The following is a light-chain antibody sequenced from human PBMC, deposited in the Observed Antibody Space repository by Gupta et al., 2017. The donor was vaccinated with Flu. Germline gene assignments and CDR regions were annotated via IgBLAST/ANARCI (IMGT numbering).Light chain of an antibody. CDR2: EVN. Sequence: QSALTQPASVSGSPGQSITISCTGTSSDIGAYEYVSWYQHHPGRAPKLMIYEVNNRPSGVSNRFSGSKSDNTASLTIXGXQVEDEXDYYCSSYRSSSTRVVFGTGTKVTV. J-gene: IGLJ1*01. V-gene: IGLV2-14*01. CDR3: SSYRSSSTRVV. CDR1: SSDIGAYEY.